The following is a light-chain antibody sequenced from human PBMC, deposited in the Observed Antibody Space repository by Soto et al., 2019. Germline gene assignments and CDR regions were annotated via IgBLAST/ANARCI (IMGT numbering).Light chain of an antibody. CDR2: AAS. CDR1: QSIYSS. V-gene: IGKV1-39*01. CDR3: QQSYSAPYT. Sequence: DIQMTQSPSSLSASVGDRVTITCRASQSIYSSLNWYHQKPGKAPKLLIYAASNLQSGVPSRFSSNGSGTDFTLSISSLQPEDFATYYCQQSYSAPYTFGQGTKLEI. J-gene: IGKJ2*01.